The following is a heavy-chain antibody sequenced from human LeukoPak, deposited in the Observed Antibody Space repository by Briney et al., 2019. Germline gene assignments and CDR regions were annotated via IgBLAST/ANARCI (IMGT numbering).Heavy chain of an antibody. CDR2: IYYSGST. CDR3: ARPSSSWDRFDY. Sequence: SETLSLTCTVSGGFISSSSYYWGWIRQPPGKGLEWIGSIYYSGSTYYNPSLKSRVTISVDTSKNQFSLKLSSVTAADTAVYYCARPSSSWDRFDYWGQGTLVTVSS. V-gene: IGHV4-39*01. CDR1: GGFISSSSYY. D-gene: IGHD6-13*01. J-gene: IGHJ4*02.